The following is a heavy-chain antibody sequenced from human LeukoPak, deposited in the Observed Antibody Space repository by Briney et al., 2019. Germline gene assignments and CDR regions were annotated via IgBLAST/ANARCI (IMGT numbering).Heavy chain of an antibody. CDR1: GGSISSYY. V-gene: IGHV4-59*08. Sequence: LETLSLTCTVSGGSISSYYWSWIRQPPGKGLEWIGYIYYSGSTNYNPSLKSRVTISVDTSKNQFSLKLSSVTAADTAVYCCARGPETWLLYRHDAFDIWGQGTMVTVSS. CDR3: ARGPETWLLYRHDAFDI. D-gene: IGHD3-3*01. J-gene: IGHJ3*02. CDR2: IYYSGST.